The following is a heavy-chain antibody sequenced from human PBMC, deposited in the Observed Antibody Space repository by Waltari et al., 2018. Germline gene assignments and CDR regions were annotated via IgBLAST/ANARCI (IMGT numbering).Heavy chain of an antibody. D-gene: IGHD1-26*01. V-gene: IGHV1-2*02. CDR1: GYTFTGYY. Sequence: QVQLVQSGAEVKKPGASVKVSCKASGYTFTGYYMHWVRQAPGQGLEWMGWINPNSGGTNYAQKFQGRVTMTRDMSISTAYMELSRLRSDDTAVYYCASLVRGGSYHRDYYYYYMDVWGKGTTVTVSS. CDR2: INPNSGGT. J-gene: IGHJ6*03. CDR3: ASLVRGGSYHRDYYYYYMDV.